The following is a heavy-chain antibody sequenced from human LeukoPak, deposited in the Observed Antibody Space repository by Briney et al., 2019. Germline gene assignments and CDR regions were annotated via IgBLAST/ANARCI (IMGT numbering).Heavy chain of an antibody. J-gene: IGHJ4*02. V-gene: IGHV4-39*01. CDR3: ARHGDFWSGYYSPPHFDY. CDR2: IYYSGST. D-gene: IGHD3-3*01. Sequence: PSETLSLTCTVSGGSISSSSYYWGWIRQPPGKGLEWIGSIYYSGSTYYNPSLKSRVTISVDTSKNQFSLKLSSVTAADTAVDYCARHGDFWSGYYSPPHFDYWGQGTLVTVSS. CDR1: GGSISSSSYY.